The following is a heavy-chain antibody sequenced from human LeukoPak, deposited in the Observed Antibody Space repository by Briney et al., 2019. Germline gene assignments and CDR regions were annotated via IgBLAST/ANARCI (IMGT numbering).Heavy chain of an antibody. CDR1: GYTFTGYY. CDR2: MNPNSGNT. J-gene: IGHJ5*02. CDR3: ARVRLMGYDFWSGYLDWFDP. Sequence: ASVKVSCKASGYTFTGYYMHWVRQAPGQGLEWMGWMNPNSGNTSYAQKFQGRVTMTRNTSISTAYMELSSLRSEDTAVYYCARVRLMGYDFWSGYLDWFDPWGQGTLVTVSS. V-gene: IGHV1-8*02. D-gene: IGHD3-3*01.